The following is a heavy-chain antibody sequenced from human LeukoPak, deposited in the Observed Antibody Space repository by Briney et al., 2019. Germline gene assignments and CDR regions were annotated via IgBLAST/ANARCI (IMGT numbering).Heavy chain of an antibody. J-gene: IGHJ4*02. CDR1: GYTFTSYY. D-gene: IGHD6-13*01. V-gene: IGHV1-46*01. Sequence: ASVKVSCKASGYTFTSYYMHWVRQVPGQRPEWMGIINPSGGSTSYAQKFQGRVTMTRDMSTSTVYMELSSLRSEDTAVYYCARGYYAHDPAAGYFDYWGQGTLVTVSS. CDR3: ARGYYAHDPAAGYFDY. CDR2: INPSGGST.